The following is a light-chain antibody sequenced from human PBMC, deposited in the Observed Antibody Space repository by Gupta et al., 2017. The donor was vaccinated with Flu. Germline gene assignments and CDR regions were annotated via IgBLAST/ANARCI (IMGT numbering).Light chain of an antibody. CDR3: SSQVGSNNLL. CDR2: DVT. V-gene: IGLV2-8*01. CDR1: SNDIGDSNY. Sequence: SALTQPPSASGSPGQSVTISCTGTSNDIGDSNYVSWYQQHPGKTPKLIIYDVTKRPSGVPDRFSGSKSGYTASLTVSGLQAEDEADYYCSSQVGSNNLLFGGGTKLTVL. J-gene: IGLJ2*01.